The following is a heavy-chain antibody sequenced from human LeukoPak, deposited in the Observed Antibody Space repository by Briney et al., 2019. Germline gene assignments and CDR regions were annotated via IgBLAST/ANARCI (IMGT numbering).Heavy chain of an antibody. J-gene: IGHJ5*02. V-gene: IGHV3-23*01. CDR2: LSGHSIAT. CDR3: ARTRSWCFDP. D-gene: IGHD4/OR15-4a*01. Sequence: GGSLRLSCAASGFTFSDYAMTWVRQAPGRGLEWVSSLSGHSIATHYADSVKGRFTISRDNSKNTLYLQLNSLRAEDTAVYYCARTRSWCFDPWGQGTLVTVSS. CDR1: GFTFSDYA.